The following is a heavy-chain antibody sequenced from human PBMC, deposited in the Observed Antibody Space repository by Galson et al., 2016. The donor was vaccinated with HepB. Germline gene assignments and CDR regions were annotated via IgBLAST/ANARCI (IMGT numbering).Heavy chain of an antibody. D-gene: IGHD2-21*02. CDR1: GGSISSRTSF. V-gene: IGHV4-39*01. CDR2: IYYGGTT. CDR3: GRPTAGQIDY. Sequence: SETLSLTCTVSGGSISSRTSFWAWIRQPPGKGLEWLGNIYYGGTTDYNPSLKSRVTMSVDTSKNQFSLRLTSVTAADTALYYCGRPTAGQIDYWGRGTLVTVSS. J-gene: IGHJ4*02.